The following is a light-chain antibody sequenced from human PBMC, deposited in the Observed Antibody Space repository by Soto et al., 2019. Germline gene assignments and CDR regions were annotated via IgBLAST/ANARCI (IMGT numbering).Light chain of an antibody. CDR1: QSVSVN. V-gene: IGKV3-15*01. J-gene: IGKJ2*01. Sequence: EVEMTQSPGTLSVSPGEGATLSCRASQSVSVNLAWYQHRPGQAPRPLIYDASTRAIGVPARFSGRGSETEFTLTISGLQSEDFGFYYCLQYNTWPYTFGRGTKLEI. CDR3: LQYNTWPYT. CDR2: DAS.